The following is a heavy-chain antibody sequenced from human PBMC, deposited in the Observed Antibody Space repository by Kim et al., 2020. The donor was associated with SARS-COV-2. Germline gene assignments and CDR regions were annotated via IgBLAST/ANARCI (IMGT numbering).Heavy chain of an antibody. Sequence: GGSLRLSCAASGFTFSSYWMHWVRQAPGKGLVWVSRINSDGSSTSYADSVKGRFTISRDNAKNTLYLQMNSLRAEDTAVYYCARGHYGDYAYYYYMDVWGKRTTVTVSS. V-gene: IGHV3-74*01. CDR3: ARGHYGDYAYYYYMDV. D-gene: IGHD4-17*01. CDR2: INSDGSST. CDR1: GFTFSSYW. J-gene: IGHJ6*03.